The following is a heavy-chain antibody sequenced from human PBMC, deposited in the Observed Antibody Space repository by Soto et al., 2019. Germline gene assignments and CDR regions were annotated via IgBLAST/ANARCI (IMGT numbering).Heavy chain of an antibody. V-gene: IGHV3-48*01. D-gene: IGHD3-22*01. CDR2: ISSSSSTI. J-gene: IGHJ1*01. Sequence: GGSLRLSCAASGFTFSSYSMNWVRQAPGKGLEWVSYISSSSSTIYYADSVKGRFTISRDNSKNTLYLQMNSLRAEDTAVYYCAKEEPYDSSGYYYSSEYFQHWGQGTLVTVSS. CDR3: AKEEPYDSSGYYYSSEYFQH. CDR1: GFTFSSYS.